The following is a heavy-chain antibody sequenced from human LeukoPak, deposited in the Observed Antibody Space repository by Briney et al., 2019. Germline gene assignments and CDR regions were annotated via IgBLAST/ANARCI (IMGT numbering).Heavy chain of an antibody. CDR3: ARDRDCSSTSCPSHALDY. CDR2: IYSGGST. D-gene: IGHD2-2*01. Sequence: PGGSLRLSCAATGFTVSSNYTSWVRQAPGKGLEWVSVIYSGGSTYYADSVKGRFTISRDNSKNTLYLQMNSLRAEDTAVYYCARDRDCSSTSCPSHALDYWGQGTLVTVSS. V-gene: IGHV3-53*01. CDR1: GFTVSSNY. J-gene: IGHJ4*02.